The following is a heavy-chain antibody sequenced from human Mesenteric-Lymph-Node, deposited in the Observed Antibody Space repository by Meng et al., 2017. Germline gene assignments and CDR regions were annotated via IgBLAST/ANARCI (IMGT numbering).Heavy chain of an antibody. CDR1: GGSISSSSYY. J-gene: IGHJ2*01. D-gene: IGHD7-27*01. V-gene: IGHV4-39*01. CDR2: IYYSGST. CDR3: ASPLGILGIVDL. Sequence: QLELPDSGPGLVKPSETLPLTCTVSGGSISSSSYYWGWIRQPPGKGLEWIGSIYYSGSTYYNPSLKSRVTISVDTSKNQFSLKLSSVTAADTAVYYCASPLGILGIVDLWGRGTLVTVSS.